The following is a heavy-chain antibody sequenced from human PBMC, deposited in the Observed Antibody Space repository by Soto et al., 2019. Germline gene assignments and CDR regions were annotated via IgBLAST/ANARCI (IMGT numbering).Heavy chain of an antibody. CDR2: IYYSGST. V-gene: IGHV4-59*01. D-gene: IGHD3-10*01. CDR1: GGSISSYY. CDR3: ARSGGSGSYYYFDY. J-gene: IGHJ4*02. Sequence: QVQLQESGPGLVKPSETLSLTCTVSGGSISSYYWSWIRQPPGKGLEWIGYIYYSGSTNYNPSLTSRVTISVDTSKNQFSLKLSSVTAADTAVYYCARSGGSGSYYYFDYWGQGTLVTVSS.